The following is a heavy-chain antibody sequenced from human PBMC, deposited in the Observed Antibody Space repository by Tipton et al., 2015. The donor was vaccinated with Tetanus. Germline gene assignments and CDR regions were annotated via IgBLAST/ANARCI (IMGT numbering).Heavy chain of an antibody. Sequence: LVKPSQTLTLTCTFSGFSLSTGAKRVSWIRQPPGKALEWLARIDWDDDKFYSSSLRTRLSISKDTSKDQVVLTMTNMDPVDTATYYCARMDGYGGFPYWGQGILVTVSS. CDR3: ARMDGYGGFPY. CDR2: IDWDDDK. V-gene: IGHV2-70*04. CDR1: GFSLSTGAKR. J-gene: IGHJ4*02. D-gene: IGHD4-23*01.